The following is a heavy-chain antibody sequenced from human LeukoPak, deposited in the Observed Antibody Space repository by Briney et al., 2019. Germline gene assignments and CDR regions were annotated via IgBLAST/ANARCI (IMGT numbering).Heavy chain of an antibody. Sequence: GGSLRLSCAASGFTFSHYWMSWVRQAPGKGLEWVANIKQDGSEKYYVDSVKGRFTISRDNAKNSLYLQMNSLRADDTAVYYCAKPSYVAGFDPWGQGTLVTVSS. V-gene: IGHV3-7*01. CDR3: AKPSYVAGFDP. CDR1: GFTFSHYW. J-gene: IGHJ5*02. D-gene: IGHD6-19*01. CDR2: IKQDGSEK.